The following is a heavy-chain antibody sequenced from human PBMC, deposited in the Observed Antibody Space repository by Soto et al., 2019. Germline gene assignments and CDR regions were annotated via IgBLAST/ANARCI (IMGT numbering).Heavy chain of an antibody. V-gene: IGHV4-4*02. J-gene: IGHJ3*02. CDR2: IYHTGST. D-gene: IGHD3-10*01. CDR3: ASKFGELLADAFDI. CDR1: GGSISSRYW. Sequence: SETLSLTYAVSGGSISSRYWWSWVRQPPGKGLEWIGEIYHTGSTNYNPSLKSRVAISIDKSKNQFSLNLSSVTAADTAVYYCASKFGELLADAFDIWGQGTMVTVSS.